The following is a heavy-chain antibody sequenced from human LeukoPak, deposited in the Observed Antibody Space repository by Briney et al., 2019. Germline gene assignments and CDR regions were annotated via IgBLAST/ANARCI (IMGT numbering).Heavy chain of an antibody. CDR1: GFTFRSHG. CDR2: IWNDGSDT. Sequence: GGSLRLSCAASGFTFRSHGMHWVRQAPGKGLEWVAVIWNDGSDTYHADSVKGRFTISRDNSKNTLYLQMNRLKTEDTAVYYCTTDAVAYTQFDYWGQGTLVTVSS. D-gene: IGHD2-2*02. V-gene: IGHV3-33*01. J-gene: IGHJ4*02. CDR3: TTDAVAYTQFDY.